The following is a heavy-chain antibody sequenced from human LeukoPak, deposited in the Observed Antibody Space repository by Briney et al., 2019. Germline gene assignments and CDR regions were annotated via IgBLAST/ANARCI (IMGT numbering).Heavy chain of an antibody. CDR3: ARDIGALRGVIVTPGYFDY. D-gene: IGHD3-10*01. Sequence: SETLSLTCTVSGGSISSYYWSWIRQPPGKGLEWIENIHYSGSTNYNPSLKSRVTISLDMSKNHFSLKLSSVTAADTAVYYCARDIGALRGVIVTPGYFDYWGQGTLVTVSS. CDR2: IHYSGST. J-gene: IGHJ4*02. V-gene: IGHV4-59*12. CDR1: GGSISSYY.